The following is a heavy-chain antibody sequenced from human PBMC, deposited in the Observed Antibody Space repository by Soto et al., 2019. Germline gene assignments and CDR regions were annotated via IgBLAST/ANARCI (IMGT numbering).Heavy chain of an antibody. V-gene: IGHV4-31*03. CDR2: IYYSGST. D-gene: IGHD3-10*01. CDR1: GGSISSGGYY. J-gene: IGHJ4*02. CDR3: ASATYGSGSYWLDY. Sequence: PSETLSLTCTVSGGSISSGGYYWSWIRQHPGKGLEWIGYIYYSGSTYYNPSLKSRVTISVDTSKNQFSLKLSSVTAADTAVYYCASATYGSGSYWLDYWGQGTVVTVS.